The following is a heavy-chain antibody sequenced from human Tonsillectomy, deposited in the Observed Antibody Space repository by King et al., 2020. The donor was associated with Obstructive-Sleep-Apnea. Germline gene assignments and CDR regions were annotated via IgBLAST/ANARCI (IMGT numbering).Heavy chain of an antibody. V-gene: IGHV4-59*01. D-gene: IGHD6-19*01. Sequence: VQLQESGPGLVKPSETLSLTCTVSGGSISSYYWSWIRQPPGKGLEWIWYIYYSGSTNYNPSLKCRVTLSVDTSKNQFSLKLSSVTAADTAMYYCARAAGEQWLVRYFQHWGQGTLVTVSS. CDR2: IYYSGST. CDR3: ARAAGEQWLVRYFQH. CDR1: GGSISSYY. J-gene: IGHJ1*01.